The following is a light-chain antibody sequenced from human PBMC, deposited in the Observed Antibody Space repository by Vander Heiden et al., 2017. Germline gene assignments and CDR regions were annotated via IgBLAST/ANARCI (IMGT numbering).Light chain of an antibody. CDR3: QQYGSSPYT. J-gene: IGKJ2*01. V-gene: IGKV3-20*01. CDR2: GAS. Sequence: EFGLTHSPGTLSVSPGERATLACRASQSVSSNYLAWYQQKPGQAPRLLIYGASSRATGIPDRFSGSGSGTDFTLTISRLEPEDVAVYYCQQYGSSPYTFGQGTKLEIK. CDR1: QSVSSNY.